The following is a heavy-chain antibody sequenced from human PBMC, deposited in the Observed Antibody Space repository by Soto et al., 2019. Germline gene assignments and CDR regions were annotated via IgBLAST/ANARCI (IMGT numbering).Heavy chain of an antibody. D-gene: IGHD1-26*01. CDR3: ARVLSGSYYAPSDYYYGMDV. CDR1: GFTVSSNY. CDR2: IYSGGST. V-gene: IGHV3-53*01. Sequence: GGSLRLSCAACGFTVSSNYMSWVRQAPGKGLEWVSVIYSGGSTYYADSVKGRFTISRDNSKNTLYLQMNSLRAEDTAVYYCARVLSGSYYAPSDYYYGMDVWGQGTTVTVSS. J-gene: IGHJ6*02.